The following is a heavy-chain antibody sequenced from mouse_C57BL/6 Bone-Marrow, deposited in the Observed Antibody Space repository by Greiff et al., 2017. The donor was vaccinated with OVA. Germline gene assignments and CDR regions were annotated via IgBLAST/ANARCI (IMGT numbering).Heavy chain of an antibody. D-gene: IGHD1-1*01. CDR2: TYPRSGNT. CDR3: ARYYGSSFYFDY. CDR1: GYTFTSYG. V-gene: IGHV1-81*01. J-gene: IGHJ2*01. Sequence: QVQLQQSGAELARPGASVKLSCKASGYTFTSYGISWVKQRTGQGLEWIGETYPRSGNTYYNEKFKGKATLTADKSSSTAYMELRSLTSEDSAVYFCARYYGSSFYFDYWGQGTTLTVSS.